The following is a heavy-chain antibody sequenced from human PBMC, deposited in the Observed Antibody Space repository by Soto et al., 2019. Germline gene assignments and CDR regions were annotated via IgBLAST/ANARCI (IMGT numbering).Heavy chain of an antibody. Sequence: QVQLVESGGGVVQPGRSLRLSCAASGFTFSSYGMHWVRQAPGKGLEWVAVIWYDGSNKYYADSVKGRFTISRDNSKNTLYLQMNSLRAEDTAVYYCARDPGYGDLPYWGQGTLVTVSS. CDR3: ARDPGYGDLPY. D-gene: IGHD4-17*01. CDR2: IWYDGSNK. CDR1: GFTFSSYG. V-gene: IGHV3-33*01. J-gene: IGHJ4*02.